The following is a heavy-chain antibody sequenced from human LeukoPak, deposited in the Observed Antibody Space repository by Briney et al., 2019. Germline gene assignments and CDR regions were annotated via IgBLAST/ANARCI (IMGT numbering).Heavy chain of an antibody. Sequence: PSETLSLTCAVYGGSFSGYYWSWIRQPPGKGLEWIGEINHSGSTNYNPSLKSRVTISVDTSKNQFSLKLSSVTAADTAVYYCARHKLQKLTLWNWFDPWGQGTLVTVSS. D-gene: IGHD2-21*01. CDR2: INHSGST. J-gene: IGHJ5*02. CDR1: GGSFSGYY. V-gene: IGHV4-34*01. CDR3: ARHKLQKLTLWNWFDP.